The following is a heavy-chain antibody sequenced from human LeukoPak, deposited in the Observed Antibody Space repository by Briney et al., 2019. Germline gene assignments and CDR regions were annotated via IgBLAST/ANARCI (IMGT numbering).Heavy chain of an antibody. V-gene: IGHV1-8*01. Sequence: GASVKVSCKGSGYTFTSYDINWVRQATGQGREWMGWRNPNSGNTGYAQKFQGRDTITRNTSKSTDYMEMRRLRYEDTAVYDCASGLGCIAHSWGQGTLVTVSS. CDR1: GYTFTSYD. J-gene: IGHJ4*02. CDR2: RNPNSGNT. CDR3: ASGLGCIAHS.